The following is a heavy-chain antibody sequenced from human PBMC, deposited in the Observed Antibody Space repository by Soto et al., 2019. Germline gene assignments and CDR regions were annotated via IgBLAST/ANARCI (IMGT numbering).Heavy chain of an antibody. D-gene: IGHD5-12*01. CDR2: IYYNGST. CDR1: GGSISSYC. Sequence: SETLSLTCTVSGGSISSYCWSWIRQPPGKGMEWIGYIYYNGSTNYNPSLKSRVTISVDTSKNQFSLKLSSVTAADTAVYYCARDRPARASGYPLSPPYYYYVMDVWGQGTTVTVPS. V-gene: IGHV4-59*01. CDR3: ARDRPARASGYPLSPPYYYYVMDV. J-gene: IGHJ6*02.